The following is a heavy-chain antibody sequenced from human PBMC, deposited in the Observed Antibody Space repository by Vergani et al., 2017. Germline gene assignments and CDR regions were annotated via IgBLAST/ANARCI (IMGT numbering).Heavy chain of an antibody. Sequence: QVQLQESGPGLVKPSQTLSLTCTVSGGSISSGSYYWSWIRQPAGKGLEWIGRIYTSGSTNYNPSLKSRVTISVDTSKNQFSLKLSSVTAADPAVYYVARDLRRHYYGSGSYYNRGGCYGMDVWGQGTTVTVSS. J-gene: IGHJ6*02. V-gene: IGHV4-61*02. CDR1: GGSISSGSYY. CDR2: IYTSGST. D-gene: IGHD3-10*01. CDR3: ARDLRRHYYGSGSYYNRGGCYGMDV.